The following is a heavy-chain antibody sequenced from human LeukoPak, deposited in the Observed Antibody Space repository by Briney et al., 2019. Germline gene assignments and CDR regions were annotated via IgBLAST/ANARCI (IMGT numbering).Heavy chain of an antibody. D-gene: IGHD3-10*02. Sequence: ASVKVSCKASGYAFTSYGISWVRQAPGQGLEWMGWISAYNGNTNYAQKLQGRVTMTTDTSTSTAYMELRSLRSDDTAVYYCARDNVRDTTHYFDYWGQGTLVTVSS. J-gene: IGHJ4*02. V-gene: IGHV1-18*04. CDR1: GYAFTSYG. CDR3: ARDNVRDTTHYFDY. CDR2: ISAYNGNT.